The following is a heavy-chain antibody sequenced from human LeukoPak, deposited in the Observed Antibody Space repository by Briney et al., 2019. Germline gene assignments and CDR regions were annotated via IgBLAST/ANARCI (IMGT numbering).Heavy chain of an antibody. CDR3: ARNLRANTYYYYYYMDV. D-gene: IGHD1-26*01. CDR1: GDILSSNSAA. Sequence: SQTLSLTCAISGDILSSNSAAWHWIRQSPSRGLEWLGRTYYRSKLYNDYAVSVKSRITINPDTSKNQFSLQLNSVTPEDTAVYYCARNLRANTYYYYYYMDVWGKGTTVTVSS. CDR2: TYYRSKLYN. J-gene: IGHJ6*03. V-gene: IGHV6-1*01.